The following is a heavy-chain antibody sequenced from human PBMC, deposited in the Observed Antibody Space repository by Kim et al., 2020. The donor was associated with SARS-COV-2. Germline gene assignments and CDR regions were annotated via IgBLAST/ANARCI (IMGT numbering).Heavy chain of an antibody. CDR1: AFTFSDFY. Sequence: GGSLRHSCAASAFTFSDFYMSWIRQAPGKGLEWVSYISASNSYTNYADSVRGRFTISRDNAENSLYLQMSTLRAEDTAVYYCARVLYGAGSHYYFDLWGQGTLVTVSS. CDR3: ARVLYGAGSHYYFDL. CDR2: ISASNSYT. V-gene: IGHV3-11*05. D-gene: IGHD3-10*01. J-gene: IGHJ4*02.